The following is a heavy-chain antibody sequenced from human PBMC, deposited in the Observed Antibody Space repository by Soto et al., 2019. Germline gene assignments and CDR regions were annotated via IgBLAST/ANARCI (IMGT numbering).Heavy chain of an antibody. D-gene: IGHD1-1*01. Sequence: QIQLVQSGAEVKKPGASVKVSCKASGYNFFDYGVSWVRQAPGQVLEWMGWVSPKSGNTDYARKVQGRVTMTTDISTSTAYMELRGLISDDTGVYYCARGRTVSSIGPLLVWGQGTLVSVSS. CDR1: GYNFFDYG. CDR2: VSPKSGNT. J-gene: IGHJ1*01. V-gene: IGHV1-18*01. CDR3: ARGRTVSSIGPLLV.